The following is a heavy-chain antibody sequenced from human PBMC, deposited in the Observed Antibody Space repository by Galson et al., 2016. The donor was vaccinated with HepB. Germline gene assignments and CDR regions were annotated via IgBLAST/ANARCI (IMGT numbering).Heavy chain of an antibody. CDR3: VFASAY. CDR1: GGSMGSDGYS. CDR2: IYHNGAT. V-gene: IGHV4-30-2*01. Sequence: TLSLTCSVSGGSMGSDGYSWSWIRQPPGKGLEWIGYIYHNGATYHNPSLKSRVSMSVDKSKNHFSLNLTSVTAADTAMYYCVFASAYWGRGSPITVSS. J-gene: IGHJ4*02. D-gene: IGHD2-21*01.